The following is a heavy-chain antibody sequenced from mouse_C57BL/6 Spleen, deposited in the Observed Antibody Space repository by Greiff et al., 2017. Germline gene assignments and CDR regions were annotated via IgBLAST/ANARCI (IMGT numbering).Heavy chain of an antibody. J-gene: IGHJ4*01. V-gene: IGHV1-69*01. CDR2: IDPSDSYT. D-gene: IGHD1-2*01. CDR1: GYTFTSSW. CDR3: ARPGYYYYYAMDY. Sequence: VQLQQSGAELVMPGASVKLSCKASGYTFTSSWMHWVKQRPGQGLEWIGEIDPSDSYTNYNQKFKGKPTLTVDTSSSTAYMQLSSLTSEDSAVYYCARPGYYYYYAMDYWGQGTSVTVSS.